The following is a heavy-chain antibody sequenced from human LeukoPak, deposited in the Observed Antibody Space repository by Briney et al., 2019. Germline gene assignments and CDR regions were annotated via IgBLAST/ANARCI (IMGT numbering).Heavy chain of an antibody. CDR2: ISAYNGNT. Sequence: GASVKVSCKASGGTFSSYAISWVRQAPGQGLEWMGWISAYNGNTNYAQKLQGRVTMTTGTSTSTAYMELRSLRSDDTAVYYCARDLRSCSSTSCYASGYYGMDVWGQGTTVTVSS. V-gene: IGHV1-18*01. CDR1: GGTFSSYA. D-gene: IGHD2-2*01. J-gene: IGHJ6*02. CDR3: ARDLRSCSSTSCYASGYYGMDV.